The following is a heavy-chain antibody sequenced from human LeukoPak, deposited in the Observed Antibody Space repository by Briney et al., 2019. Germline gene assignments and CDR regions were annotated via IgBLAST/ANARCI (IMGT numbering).Heavy chain of an antibody. J-gene: IGHJ4*02. V-gene: IGHV1-46*01. CDR2: INPSGGGT. CDR3: ARERSGWFFSN. Sequence: GASVKVSCKASGYTXTSYYMHWVRQAPGQGLEWMGIINPSGGGTSYAQKFQGRVTMTRDTSTSTVYMELGSLTSDDTAVYYCARERSGWFFSNWGQGTLVTVSS. D-gene: IGHD6-19*01. CDR1: GYTXTSYY.